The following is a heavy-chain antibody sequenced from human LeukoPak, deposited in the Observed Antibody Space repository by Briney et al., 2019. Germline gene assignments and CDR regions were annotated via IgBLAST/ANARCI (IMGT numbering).Heavy chain of an antibody. D-gene: IGHD2-15*01. J-gene: IGHJ5*02. CDR3: ARGIVVVVAAENWFDP. CDR1: GYTFTSYD. V-gene: IGHV1-8*01. CDR2: MNPNSGNT. Sequence: ASVKVSCKASGYTFTSYDINWVRQATGQGLEWMGWMNPNSGNTGYAQKFQGRVTMTRNTSISTAYMELSSLRSEDTAVYYCARGIVVVVAAENWFDPWGQGTLVTVSS.